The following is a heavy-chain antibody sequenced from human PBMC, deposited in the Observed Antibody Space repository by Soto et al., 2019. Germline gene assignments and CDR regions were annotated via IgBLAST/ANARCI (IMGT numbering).Heavy chain of an antibody. V-gene: IGHV3-21*01. Sequence: EVQLVESGGGLVKPGGSLRLSCAASGFTFSSYSMNWVRQAPGKGLEWVSSISSSSSNIYYADSVKGRFTISRDNAKNSLYLQMNSLRAEDTAVYYCARDYSSGWYPRAFDIWGQGTMVTVSS. CDR2: ISSSSSNI. CDR3: ARDYSSGWYPRAFDI. D-gene: IGHD6-19*01. CDR1: GFTFSSYS. J-gene: IGHJ3*02.